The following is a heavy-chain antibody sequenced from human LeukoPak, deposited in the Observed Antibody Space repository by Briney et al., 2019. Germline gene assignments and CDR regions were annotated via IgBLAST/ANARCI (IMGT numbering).Heavy chain of an antibody. Sequence: GGSLRLSCATSGFTFNSYGMNWVRQAPGKGLEWVAFVRSDGGSEYYADSVKGRFTISRDNAKNSLYLQMNSLRAEDTAVYYCAGDRVVVPAAIESYYYYGMDVWGQGTTVTVSS. CDR2: VRSDGGSE. CDR1: GFTFNSYG. J-gene: IGHJ6*02. CDR3: AGDRVVVPAAIESYYYYGMDV. D-gene: IGHD2-2*01. V-gene: IGHV3-30*02.